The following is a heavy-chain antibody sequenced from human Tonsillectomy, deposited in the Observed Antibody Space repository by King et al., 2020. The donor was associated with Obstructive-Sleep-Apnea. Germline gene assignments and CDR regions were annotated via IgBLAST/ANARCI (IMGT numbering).Heavy chain of an antibody. CDR3: ARGDNSGGSRCFDN. J-gene: IGHJ4*02. D-gene: IGHD6-19*01. CDR1: GFTFSSYP. CDR2: ISSGSSNV. V-gene: IGHV3-21*01. Sequence: VQLVESGGGLVKPGDSLRLSCAASGFTFSSYPMNWVRQAPGQGLEWVSSISSGSSNVYYADSLKGRFTVSRDNAKNSLYLQMNSLRVEDSAVYYCARGDNSGGSRCFDNWGQGTLVTVSS.